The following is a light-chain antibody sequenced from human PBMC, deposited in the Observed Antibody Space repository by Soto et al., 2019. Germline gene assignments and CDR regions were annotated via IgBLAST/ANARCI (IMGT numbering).Light chain of an antibody. J-gene: IGKJ2*01. CDR1: QSVNTY. CDR2: AAS. Sequence: DLQMTQSPSSLSASVGDRVTITCRASQSVNTYLNWYQQKPGKAPKLLIYAASSLQSGVPSRFSGSGSGTDFTLTISSLQPEDFATYFCQQTYSAPYTFGQGTKLDIK. V-gene: IGKV1-39*01. CDR3: QQTYSAPYT.